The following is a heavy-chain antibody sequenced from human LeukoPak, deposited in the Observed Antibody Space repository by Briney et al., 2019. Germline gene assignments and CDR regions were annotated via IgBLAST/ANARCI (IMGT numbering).Heavy chain of an antibody. J-gene: IGHJ4*02. D-gene: IGHD6-19*01. Sequence: PSETLSLTCAVYGGSFSGYYWSWIRQPPGKGLEWIGEINHSGSTNYNPSLKSRVTISVDTSKNQFSLKLSSVTAADTAVYYCVRGPPSSGWYDYWGQGTLVTVSS. CDR1: GGSFSGYY. V-gene: IGHV4-34*01. CDR2: INHSGST. CDR3: VRGPPSSGWYDY.